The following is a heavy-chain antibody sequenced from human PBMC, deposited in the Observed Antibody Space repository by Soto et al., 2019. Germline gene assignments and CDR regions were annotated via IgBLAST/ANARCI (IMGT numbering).Heavy chain of an antibody. Sequence: QLQLQESGPGLVKPSETLSLTCTVSGGSVDSTNYYWGWIRQPPGKGLEWIGSIYYVGSTYYNSSLKSRVTISVDTSKNQISLKLNSVTAADTAVYYCARLNDPHSWGQGTLVTVSS. CDR2: IYYVGST. CDR3: ARLNDPHS. J-gene: IGHJ4*02. V-gene: IGHV4-39*01. CDR1: GGSVDSTNYY.